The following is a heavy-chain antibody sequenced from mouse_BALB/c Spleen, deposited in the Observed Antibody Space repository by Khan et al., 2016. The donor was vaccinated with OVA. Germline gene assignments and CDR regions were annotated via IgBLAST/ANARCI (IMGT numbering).Heavy chain of an antibody. V-gene: IGHV5-6*01. CDR3: ASHLTGSFAY. J-gene: IGHJ3*01. CDR1: GFTFSSYS. D-gene: IGHD4-1*01. Sequence: EVELVESGGDLVKPRGSLKLSCAASGFTFSSYSMSWVRQTPDKRLEWVATISSGGDYTYYPDSVKGRFTISRDNAKNTLYLQMSSLKSEDTAMYYCASHLTGSFAYWGQGTLVTVS. CDR2: ISSGGDYT.